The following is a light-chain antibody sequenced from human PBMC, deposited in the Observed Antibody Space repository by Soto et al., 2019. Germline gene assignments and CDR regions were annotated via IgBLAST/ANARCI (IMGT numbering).Light chain of an antibody. CDR2: GAS. CDR3: QQYNNWPPIT. CDR1: QSVGSY. J-gene: IGKJ5*01. V-gene: IGKV3-11*01. Sequence: EIVLTQSPATLSLSPGERATLSCRASQSVGSYLAWYQHKPGQAPRLLIYGASNRATGVPVRFSGSGSGTDFTLTISSLEPEDFAVYYCQQYNNWPPITFGQGTRLEIK.